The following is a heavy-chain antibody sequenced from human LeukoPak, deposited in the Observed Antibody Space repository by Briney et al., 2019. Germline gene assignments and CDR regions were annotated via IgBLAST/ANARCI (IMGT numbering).Heavy chain of an antibody. CDR3: ARGFPYCSSTSCPPFGGMDV. Sequence: ASVKVSCKASGYTFTSYDINWVRQATGQGLEWMGRMNPNSGNTGYAQKFQGRVTMTRNTSISTAYMELSSLGSEDTAVYYCARGFPYCSSTSCPPFGGMDVWGQGTTVTVSS. CDR1: GYTFTSYD. V-gene: IGHV1-8*01. J-gene: IGHJ6*02. CDR2: MNPNSGNT. D-gene: IGHD2-2*01.